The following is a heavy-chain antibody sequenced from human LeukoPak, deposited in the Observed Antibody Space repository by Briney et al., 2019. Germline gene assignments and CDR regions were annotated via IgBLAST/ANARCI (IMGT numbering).Heavy chain of an antibody. Sequence: VASVKVSCKASGYIFTDYYLHWVRQAPGQGLEWMGWINPNSGDTNYAQKFQDRVTMTRDTSISTAYMELTRLRSDDTALYYCARDGGYCSGGNCQIHWFDPWGQGTLVTVSS. D-gene: IGHD2-15*01. CDR3: ARDGGYCSGGNCQIHWFDP. J-gene: IGHJ5*02. CDR2: INPNSGDT. CDR1: GYIFTDYY. V-gene: IGHV1-2*02.